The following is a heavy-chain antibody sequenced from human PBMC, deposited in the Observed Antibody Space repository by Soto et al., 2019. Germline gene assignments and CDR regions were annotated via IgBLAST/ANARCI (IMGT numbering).Heavy chain of an antibody. J-gene: IGHJ4*02. CDR3: ATEGLLLLPDY. V-gene: IGHV1-18*01. CDR1: GYTFTNND. D-gene: IGHD3-22*01. Sequence: QIQLVLSGTEVRKPGASAKVSCKTSGYTFTNNDVCWVRQTPGQGLEWMGWISPYSGKTNYARKFKGRVTMTTDTSTSTVYMELTSLTSDDTAVYYCATEGLLLLPDYWGQGTLVTVSS. CDR2: ISPYSGKT.